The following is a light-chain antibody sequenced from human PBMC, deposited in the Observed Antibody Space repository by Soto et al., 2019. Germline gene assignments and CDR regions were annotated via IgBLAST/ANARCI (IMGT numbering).Light chain of an antibody. J-gene: IGLJ3*02. CDR2: EVS. CDR3: SSYRSTNTVV. CDR1: GSDVGGYNY. Sequence: QSVLTQPASVSGSFGQSITISCTGTGSDVGGYNYVSWYQQHPGKAPKVMIYEVSIRPSGVSTRFSGSKSSNTASLSISGLQAEDEAEYYCSSYRSTNTVVFGGGTKVTVL. V-gene: IGLV2-14*01.